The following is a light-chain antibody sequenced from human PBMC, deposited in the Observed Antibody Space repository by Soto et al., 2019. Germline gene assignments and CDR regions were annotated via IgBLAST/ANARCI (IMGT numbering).Light chain of an antibody. CDR3: QSYDSSPNVV. Sequence: QSVLTQPPSVSGAPGQRVTISCTGSSSNIGAGYDVPWYQQLPGTAPKLLIYGNSNRPSGVPDRFSGSKSGTSASLAITGLQAEDEADYYCQSYDSSPNVVFGGGTKLTVL. J-gene: IGLJ2*01. V-gene: IGLV1-40*01. CDR2: GNS. CDR1: SSNIGAGYD.